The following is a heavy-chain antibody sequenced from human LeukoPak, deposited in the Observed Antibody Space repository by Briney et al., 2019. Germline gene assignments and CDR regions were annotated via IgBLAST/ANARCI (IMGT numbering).Heavy chain of an antibody. Sequence: VASVKVSCKASGYTFTSYGIAWVRQAPGQGLQWMRWISANNGDTSYSQKLQGRVTMTTDTSTNTAYMELRSLTSDDTAVYYCARDPPGLTLGSPGDYWGQGTLVIVSS. CDR1: GYTFTSYG. D-gene: IGHD3-16*01. J-gene: IGHJ4*02. CDR3: ARDPPGLTLGSPGDY. V-gene: IGHV1-18*01. CDR2: ISANNGDT.